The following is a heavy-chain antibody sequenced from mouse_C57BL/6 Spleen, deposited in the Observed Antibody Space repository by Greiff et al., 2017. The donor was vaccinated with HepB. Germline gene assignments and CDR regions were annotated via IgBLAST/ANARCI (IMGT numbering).Heavy chain of an antibody. Sequence: QVQLQQPGTELVKPGASVKLSCKASGYTFTSYWMHWVKQRPGQGLEWIGNINPSNGGTNYNEKFKSKATLTVDKSSSTAYMQLRSLTSEESAVYDCARAGSNREDWYFDVWGTGTTVTVSS. J-gene: IGHJ1*03. D-gene: IGHD2-5*01. V-gene: IGHV1-53*01. CDR3: ARAGSNREDWYFDV. CDR1: GYTFTSYW. CDR2: INPSNGGT.